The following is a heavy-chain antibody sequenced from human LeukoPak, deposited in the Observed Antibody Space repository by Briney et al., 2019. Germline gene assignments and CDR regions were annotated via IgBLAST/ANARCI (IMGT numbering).Heavy chain of an antibody. J-gene: IGHJ4*02. CDR3: AKDTVARLRLGELSSFDY. CDR1: GFTFSSYG. D-gene: IGHD3-16*02. Sequence: GGSLRLSCAASGFTFSSYGMHWVRQAPGKGPEWVAFIRYDGSNKYYADSVKGRFTISRDNSKNTLYLQMNSLRAEDTAVYYCAKDTVARLRLGELSSFDYWGQGTLVTVSS. V-gene: IGHV3-30*02. CDR2: IRYDGSNK.